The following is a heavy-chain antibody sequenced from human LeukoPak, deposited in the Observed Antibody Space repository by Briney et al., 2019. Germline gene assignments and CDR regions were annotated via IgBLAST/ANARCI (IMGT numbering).Heavy chain of an antibody. CDR1: GGSVSSGTYY. V-gene: IGHV4-61*01. J-gene: IGHJ3*02. Sequence: PSETLSLTCTVSGGSVSSGTYYWSWIRQPSGKGLEWIGYMYYSGSTNYNPSLKSRATISVDTSKNQCSLELTSVTTADTAVYYCTRSTNLEAFDIWGQGTMVTVSS. D-gene: IGHD2-8*01. CDR3: TRSTNLEAFDI. CDR2: MYYSGST.